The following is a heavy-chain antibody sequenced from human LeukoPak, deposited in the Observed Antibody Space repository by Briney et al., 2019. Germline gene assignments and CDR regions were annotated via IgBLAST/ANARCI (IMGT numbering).Heavy chain of an antibody. J-gene: IGHJ6*03. CDR3: ARVGGSYFLDV. D-gene: IGHD1-26*01. V-gene: IGHV3-7*01. CDR1: GFTFSSYW. CDR2: IKQAGSEK. Sequence: GGSLRLSCAASGFTFSSYWMSWVRQAPGKGLEWVANIKQAGSEKYYVDSVKGRSTTSRDNAKNSLYQQMNSLRAEDTAVYYCARVGGSYFLDVWGKGTTVTVSS.